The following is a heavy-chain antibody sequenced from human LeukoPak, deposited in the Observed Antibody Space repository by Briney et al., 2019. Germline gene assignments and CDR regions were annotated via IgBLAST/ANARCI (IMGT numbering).Heavy chain of an antibody. CDR3: ARQNFGVIKPFDY. J-gene: IGHJ4*02. Sequence: SETLSLTCTVSGGSISSSSYYWGWIRRPPGKGLEWIVSIYYSGSTDYNPSLKSRVTISIDTSKNQFSLNLSSVTAADTAVYYCARQNFGVIKPFDYWGQGTLVTVSS. D-gene: IGHD3-3*01. V-gene: IGHV4-39*01. CDR2: IYYSGST. CDR1: GGSISSSSYY.